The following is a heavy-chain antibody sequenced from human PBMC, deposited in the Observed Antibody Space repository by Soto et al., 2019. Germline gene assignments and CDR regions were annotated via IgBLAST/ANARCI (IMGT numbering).Heavy chain of an antibody. D-gene: IGHD3-16*01. CDR2: ISSSSSYI. CDR1: GSTFSSYS. J-gene: IGHJ4*02. CDR3: ARDYPQAGGFRRYFDY. V-gene: IGHV3-21*01. Sequence: GGSLRLSCAASGSTFSSYSMNWVRQAPGKGLEWVSSISSSSSYIYYADSVKGRFTISRDNAKNSLYLQMNSLRAEDTAVYYCARDYPQAGGFRRYFDYCGQGPLVTVYS.